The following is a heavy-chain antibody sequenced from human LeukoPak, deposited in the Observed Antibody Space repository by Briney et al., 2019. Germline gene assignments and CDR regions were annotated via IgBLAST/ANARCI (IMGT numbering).Heavy chain of an antibody. J-gene: IGHJ4*02. V-gene: IGHV4-34*09. CDR2: INHSGST. Sequence: KSSETLSLTCAVYGGSFSGYHWSWIRQPPGKGLEWIGEINHSGSTYYNPSLKSRLTTSIDTSKNQFSLKLNSVTAADTAVYYCARVRGTTVFSYFDYWGQGSLVTVSS. D-gene: IGHD4-17*01. CDR1: GGSFSGYH. CDR3: ARVRGTTVFSYFDY.